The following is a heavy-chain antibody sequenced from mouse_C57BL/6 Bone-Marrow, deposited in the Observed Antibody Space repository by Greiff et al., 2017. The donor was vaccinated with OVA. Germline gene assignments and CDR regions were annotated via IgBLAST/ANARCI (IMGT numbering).Heavy chain of an antibody. D-gene: IGHD4-1*01. J-gene: IGHJ1*03. CDR2: IYPRDGSP. CDR3: ARGGNWDWYFDV. V-gene: IGHV1-85*01. CDR1: GYTFTSYD. Sequence: VQLQQSGPELVKPGASVKLSCKASGYTFTSYDINWVKQRPGQGLEWIGWIYPRDGSPKYNEKFKGKATLPVDTSPSTAYMELHSLTSEDSEVYVRARGGNWDWYFDVWGTGTTVTVSS.